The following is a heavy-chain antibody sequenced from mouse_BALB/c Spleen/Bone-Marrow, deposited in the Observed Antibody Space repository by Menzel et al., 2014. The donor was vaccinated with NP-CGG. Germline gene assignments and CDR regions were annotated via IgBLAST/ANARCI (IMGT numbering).Heavy chain of an antibody. CDR2: IDPANGNT. J-gene: IGHJ4*01. CDR3: ARDYGSSYYYAMDY. D-gene: IGHD1-1*01. CDR1: GFNIXDTY. Sequence: VQLQQSGAELVKPGASVKLSCTASGFNIXDTYMHWVKQRPEQGLEWIGRIDPANGNTKYDPKFQGKATMTADTSSNTAYLQLSSLTSEDTAVYYCARDYGSSYYYAMDYWGQGTSVTVSS. V-gene: IGHV14-3*02.